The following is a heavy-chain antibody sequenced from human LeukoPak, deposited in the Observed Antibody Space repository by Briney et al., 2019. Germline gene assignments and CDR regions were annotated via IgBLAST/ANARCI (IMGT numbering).Heavy chain of an antibody. CDR3: ARPSTLVRFLEWQFDY. J-gene: IGHJ4*02. D-gene: IGHD3-3*01. CDR1: GYTFTSYA. Sequence: ASVKVSRTASGYTFTSYAMHWVRQAPGQRLEWMGWINAGNGNTKYSQKFQGRVTITRDTSASTAYMELSSLRSEDTAVYYCARPSTLVRFLEWQFDYWGQGTLVTVSS. V-gene: IGHV1-3*01. CDR2: INAGNGNT.